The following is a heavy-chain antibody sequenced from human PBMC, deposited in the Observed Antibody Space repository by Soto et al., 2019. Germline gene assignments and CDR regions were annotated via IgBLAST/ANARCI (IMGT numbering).Heavy chain of an antibody. V-gene: IGHV1-69*12. CDR2: IIPIFGTA. CDR3: ARVPDPGSYHTPFDY. CDR1: GGTFSSYA. Sequence: QVQLVQSAAEVKKPGSSVKVSCKASGGTFSSYAISWVRQAPGQGLEWMGGIIPIFGTANYAQKFQGRVTITADESTSTAYMELSSLRSEDTAVYYCARVPDPGSYHTPFDYWGQGTLVTVSS. J-gene: IGHJ4*02. D-gene: IGHD1-26*01.